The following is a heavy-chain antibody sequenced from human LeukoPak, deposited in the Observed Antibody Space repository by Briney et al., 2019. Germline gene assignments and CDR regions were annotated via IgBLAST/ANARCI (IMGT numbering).Heavy chain of an antibody. CDR1: GYSISSGYY. CDR2: VYHSGTT. D-gene: IGHD6-19*01. J-gene: IGHJ4*02. CDR3: ARDRGSSGWFDFDY. Sequence: IPSETLSLTCAVSGYSISSGYYWGWIRQPPGRGLEWIGSVYHSGTTHYNPSLKSRVTISEDTSRNQFSLKLSSVTAADTAVYYCARDRGSSGWFDFDYWGQGTPVTVSS. V-gene: IGHV4-38-2*02.